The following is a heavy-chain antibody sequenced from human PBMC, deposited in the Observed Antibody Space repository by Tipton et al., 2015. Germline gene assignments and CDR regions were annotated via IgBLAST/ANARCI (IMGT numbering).Heavy chain of an antibody. Sequence: SLRLSCSASGFTFSLYWMHWVRQVPGKGLAWVSRIKGDGSISDHADSVKGRFTISRDNAANTLYLQMDNLRVEDTGVYHRARSIGWGYDPWGQGTLVTVSS. V-gene: IGHV3-74*01. D-gene: IGHD1-26*01. CDR2: IKGDGSIS. CDR3: ARSIGWGYDP. CDR1: GFTFSLYW. J-gene: IGHJ5*02.